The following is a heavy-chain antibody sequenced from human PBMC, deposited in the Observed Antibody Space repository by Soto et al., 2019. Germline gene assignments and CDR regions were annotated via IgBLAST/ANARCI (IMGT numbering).Heavy chain of an antibody. D-gene: IGHD3-3*01. CDR3: ARREGFWSGPYYYYGMAV. Sequence: PGGSLRLSCAASGFTFSSYWMHWVRQAPGKGLVWVARINSDGSSTSYADSVKGRFTISRDNAKNTLYLQMNSLRAEDTAVYNCARREGFWSGPYYYYGMAVWGQGTTVTVSS. CDR1: GFTFSSYW. J-gene: IGHJ6*02. CDR2: INSDGSST. V-gene: IGHV3-74*01.